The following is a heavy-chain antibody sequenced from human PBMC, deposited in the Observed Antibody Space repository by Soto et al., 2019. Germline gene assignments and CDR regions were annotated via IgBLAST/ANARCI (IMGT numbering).Heavy chain of an antibody. V-gene: IGHV4-31*03. CDR3: ARAGITMVRGTIIPPDNWFDP. CDR1: GGSISSGGYY. D-gene: IGHD3-10*01. Sequence: SETLSLTCTVSGGSISSGGYYWSWIRQHPGKGLEWIGYIYYSGSTYYNPSLKSRVTISVDTSKNQFSLKLSSVTAADTAVYYCARAGITMVRGTIIPPDNWFDPWGQGTLVTVSS. J-gene: IGHJ5*02. CDR2: IYYSGST.